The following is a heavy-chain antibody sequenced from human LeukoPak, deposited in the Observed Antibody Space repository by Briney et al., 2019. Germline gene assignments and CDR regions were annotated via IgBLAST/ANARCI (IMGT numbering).Heavy chain of an antibody. CDR2: IKQDGSET. V-gene: IGHV3-7*01. CDR1: GFAFSTYW. Sequence: GGSLRLSCAASGFAFSTYWMTWVRQAPGKGLDWVGNIKQDGSETYYADSLKGRFTISRDNAKNSLYLQMNSLRAEDTAVYYCAREYCSGGSCYYYYYYYMDVWGKGTTVTISS. J-gene: IGHJ6*03. D-gene: IGHD2-15*01. CDR3: AREYCSGGSCYYYYYYYMDV.